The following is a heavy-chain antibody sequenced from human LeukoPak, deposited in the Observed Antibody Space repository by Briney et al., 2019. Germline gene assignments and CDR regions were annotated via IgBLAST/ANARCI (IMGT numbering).Heavy chain of an antibody. J-gene: IGHJ4*02. CDR2: IFGSGSS. V-gene: IGHV4-59*01. CDR1: GGSISDYY. Sequence: PSETLSLTCTVSGGSISDYYWSWIRQPPGKGLEWIGWIFGSGSSNYNPSLKSRLTISVDTSKNQFSLKLSSVTAADTAVYYCARGPLFDYWGQGTLVTVSS. CDR3: ARGPLFDY. D-gene: IGHD3-10*02.